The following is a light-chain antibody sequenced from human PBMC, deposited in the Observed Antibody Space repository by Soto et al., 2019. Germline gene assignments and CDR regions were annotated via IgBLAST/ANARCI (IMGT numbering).Light chain of an antibody. Sequence: EIVLTQSPGTLSLSPGERATLSCRASQSVSSSYLAWYQQKPGQAPRLLIYGASSRATGIPDMFSGSGSGTDFTLTISRLEPEDFAVYYCQQYGSSELTFGGGTKVDIK. CDR2: GAS. V-gene: IGKV3-20*01. J-gene: IGKJ4*01. CDR3: QQYGSSELT. CDR1: QSVSSSY.